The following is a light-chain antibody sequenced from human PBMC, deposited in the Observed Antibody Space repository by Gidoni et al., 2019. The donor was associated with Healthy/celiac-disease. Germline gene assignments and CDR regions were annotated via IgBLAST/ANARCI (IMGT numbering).Light chain of an antibody. J-gene: IGKJ4*01. V-gene: IGKV1-5*03. Sequence: DIQMTQSPSTLSASIGDRVTITCRASQSISSWLAWYQQKPGKAPKLLIYKASSLESGVPSRFSGSGSGTEFTLTISSLQPDDFATYYCQQYNSYSLTFGGGTKVEIK. CDR3: QQYNSYSLT. CDR2: KAS. CDR1: QSISSW.